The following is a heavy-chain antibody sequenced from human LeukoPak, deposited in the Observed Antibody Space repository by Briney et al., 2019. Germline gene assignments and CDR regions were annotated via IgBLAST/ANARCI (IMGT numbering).Heavy chain of an antibody. CDR1: GGTFSSYA. V-gene: IGHV1-69*13. D-gene: IGHD6-13*01. CDR2: IIPIFGTA. Sequence: SVKVSCKASGGTFSSYAISWVRQAPGQGLEWMGGIIPIFGTANYAQKFQGRVTITADESASTAYMELSSLRSEDTAVYYCARAAAGISGWFDPWGQGTLVTVSS. CDR3: ARAAAGISGWFDP. J-gene: IGHJ5*02.